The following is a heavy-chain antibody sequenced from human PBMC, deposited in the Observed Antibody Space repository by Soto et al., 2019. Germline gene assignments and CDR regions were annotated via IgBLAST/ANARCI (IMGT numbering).Heavy chain of an antibody. CDR3: AREKRASGYFDY. CDR1: GFAFSAYY. V-gene: IGHV3-7*01. J-gene: IGHJ4*02. CDR2: IKKDGSEK. Sequence: EVQLVESGGGVVQPGGSLRLSCAASGFAFSAYYMTWVRQAPGKGLEWVANIKKDGSEKYYAGSVNGRFIISRDDAKNLLFLQMNSLRVGDTAVYYCAREKRASGYFDYWGQGTPGTVSA. D-gene: IGHD6-25*01.